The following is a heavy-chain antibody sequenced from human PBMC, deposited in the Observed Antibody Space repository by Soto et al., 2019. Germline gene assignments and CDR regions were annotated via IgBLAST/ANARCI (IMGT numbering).Heavy chain of an antibody. J-gene: IGHJ5*02. CDR2: MNPNSGNT. CDR3: ARGLEGVNWFDP. Sequence: ASVKVSCKASGYTFTSYDINCVRQATGQGLEWMGWMNPNSGNTGYAQKFQGRVTMTRNTSISTAYMELSSLRSEDTAVYYCARGLEGVNWFDPWGQGTLVTVSS. V-gene: IGHV1-8*01. CDR1: GYTFTSYD. D-gene: IGHD3-10*01.